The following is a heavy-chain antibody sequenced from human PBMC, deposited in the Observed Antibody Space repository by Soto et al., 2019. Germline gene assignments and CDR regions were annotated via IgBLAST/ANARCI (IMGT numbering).Heavy chain of an antibody. J-gene: IGHJ6*02. CDR1: GFSLSTSGVG. CDR3: AHSRCGGDCLQSDSSHYYYGMDV. V-gene: IGHV2-5*02. CDR2: IYWDDDK. Sequence: QITLKESGPTLVRPTQTLTLTCTFSGFSLSTSGVGVGWIRQPPGKALEWLALIYWDDDKRYSPSLKSRLTIPKDTSKNQVVLTMTNMDPVDTATYYCAHSRCGGDCLQSDSSHYYYGMDVWGQGTTVTVSS. D-gene: IGHD2-21*02.